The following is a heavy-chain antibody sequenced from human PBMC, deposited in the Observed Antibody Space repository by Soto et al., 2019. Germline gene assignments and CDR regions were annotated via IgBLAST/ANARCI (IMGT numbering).Heavy chain of an antibody. J-gene: IGHJ6*02. CDR1: GYTFTGYY. CDR3: AIRKSSGYYYGMDV. V-gene: IGHV1-2*04. CDR2: INPNSGGT. D-gene: IGHD3-22*01. Sequence: QVQLVQSGAEVKKPGASVKVSCKASGYTFTGYYMHWVRQAPGQGLEWMGWINPNSGGTNYAQKFQGWVTMTRDTSISTAHMELSRLRSDDTAVYYCAIRKSSGYYYGMDVWGQGTTVTVSS.